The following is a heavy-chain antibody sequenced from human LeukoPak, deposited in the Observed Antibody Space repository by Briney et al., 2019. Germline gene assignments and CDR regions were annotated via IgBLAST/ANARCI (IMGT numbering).Heavy chain of an antibody. J-gene: IGHJ4*02. CDR3: ARQRYDSTCGY. V-gene: IGHV4-39*01. CDR2: NYYSGSN. CDR1: GGSLSSSSYY. Sequence: PSETLSLTCTVSGGSLSSSSYYWGWLPPPPGKGLEWIGSNYYSGSNYSNPSLKIRVTKYADTSKKHSSIKLSSVTAADTAVYYCARQRYDSTCGYWGQGTLVTVSS. D-gene: IGHD3-22*01.